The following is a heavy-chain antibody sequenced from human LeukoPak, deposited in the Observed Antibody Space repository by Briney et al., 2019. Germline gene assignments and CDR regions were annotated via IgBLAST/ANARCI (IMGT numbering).Heavy chain of an antibody. CDR1: GDSISSGDYY. CDR3: ARDSSLVVIAVSQGDFDY. V-gene: IGHV4-61*02. CDR2: ISSSGST. D-gene: IGHD2-21*01. J-gene: IGHJ4*02. Sequence: SQTLSLTCTVSGDSISSGDYYWSWIRQPAGKGLEWIGRISSSGSTNYNPSLKSRVTISVDTSKNQFSLKLSSVTAADTAVYYCARDSSLVVIAVSQGDFDYWGQGTLVTVSS.